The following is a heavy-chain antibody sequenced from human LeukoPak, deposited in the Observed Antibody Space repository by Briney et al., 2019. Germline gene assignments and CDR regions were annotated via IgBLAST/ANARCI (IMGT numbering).Heavy chain of an antibody. CDR1: GFTFSSYA. J-gene: IGHJ4*02. V-gene: IGHV3-23*01. CDR3: ARDKWLTTTHYFDY. D-gene: IGHD4-11*01. Sequence: GSLRLSCAASGFTFSSYAMSWVRQAPGKGLEWVSAISGSGASTYYADSVKGRFTISRDNAKNSVYLQMNSLRAEDTAVYYCARDKWLTTTHYFDYWGQGTLVTVSS. CDR2: ISGSGAST.